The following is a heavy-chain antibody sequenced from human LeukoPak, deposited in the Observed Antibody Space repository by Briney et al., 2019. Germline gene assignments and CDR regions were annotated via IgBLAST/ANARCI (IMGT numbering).Heavy chain of an antibody. Sequence: GESLKISCEGSGSSFASYWIGWVCQMPGKGLEWMGIIYPGDSDTRYSPSFQGQVTISADKSIATAYLQWSSLKASDTAMYYCARGDHCGSTSCALDYWGQGTLVTVSS. V-gene: IGHV5-51*01. CDR2: IYPGDSDT. J-gene: IGHJ4*02. CDR3: ARGDHCGSTSCALDY. CDR1: GSSFASYW. D-gene: IGHD2-2*01.